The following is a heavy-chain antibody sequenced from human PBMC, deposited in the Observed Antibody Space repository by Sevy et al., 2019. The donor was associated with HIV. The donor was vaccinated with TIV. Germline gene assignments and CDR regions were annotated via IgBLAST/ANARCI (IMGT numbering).Heavy chain of an antibody. Sequence: GGSLRLSCAASGFTFSSYSMNWVRQAPGKGLEWVSYISSSSSTIYYADSVKGRFTISTDNAKNSLYLQMNSLREEDTPWYYCAVRANSVVLVAAHYYRIDFWTQFTTFTVSS. V-gene: IGHV3-48*02. CDR1: GFTFSSYS. CDR2: ISSSSSTI. J-gene: IGHJ6*02. D-gene: IGHD2-15*01. CDR3: AVRANSVVLVAAHYYRIDF.